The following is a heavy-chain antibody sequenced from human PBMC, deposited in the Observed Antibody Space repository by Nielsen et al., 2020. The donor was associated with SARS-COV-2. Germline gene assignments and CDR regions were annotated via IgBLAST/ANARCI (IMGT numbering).Heavy chain of an antibody. D-gene: IGHD6-6*01. Sequence: SVKVSCKASGGTFSSYAISWVRQAPGQGLEWMGGIIPIFGTANYAQKFQGRVTITADESTSTAYMELSSLRSEDTAVYYCAWAGYSSSSYYYYYYYMDVWGKGTTVTVSS. J-gene: IGHJ6*03. CDR3: AWAGYSSSSYYYYYYYMDV. CDR2: IIPIFGTA. V-gene: IGHV1-69*13. CDR1: GGTFSSYA.